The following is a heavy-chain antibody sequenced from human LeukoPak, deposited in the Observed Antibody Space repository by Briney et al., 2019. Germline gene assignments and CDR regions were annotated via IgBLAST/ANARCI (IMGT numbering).Heavy chain of an antibody. CDR2: TSYSGTT. V-gene: IGHV4-39*07. CDR1: VAPSRGTTTY. J-gene: IGHJ4*02. CDR3: ARIGVRSVIIFGVFDY. Sequence: PSETLSLTCSVSVAPSRGTTTYWGGIRRPPGRGREGIGSTSYSGTTFYSPSLESRVTISADTSKNQFSLKLSSVTATDTAVYYCARIGVRSVIIFGVFDYWGQGIRVTVSS. D-gene: IGHD3-10*01.